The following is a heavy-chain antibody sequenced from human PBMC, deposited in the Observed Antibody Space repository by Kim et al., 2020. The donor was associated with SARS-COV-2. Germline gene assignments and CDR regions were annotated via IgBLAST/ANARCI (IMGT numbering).Heavy chain of an antibody. CDR2: IYYSGST. CDR1: GGSISSYY. CDR3: ARQSWSTFDY. Sequence: SETLSLTCTVSGGSISSYYWSWIRQPPGKGLEWIGYIYYSGSTNYNPSLKSRVTISVDTSKNQFSLKLSSVTAADTAMYYCARQSWSTFDYWGQGTLVTVSS. D-gene: IGHD6-13*01. V-gene: IGHV4-59*08. J-gene: IGHJ4*02.